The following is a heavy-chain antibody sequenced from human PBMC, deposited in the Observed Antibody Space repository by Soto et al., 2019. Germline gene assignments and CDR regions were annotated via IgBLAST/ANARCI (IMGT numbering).Heavy chain of an antibody. CDR2: INAGNGNT. Sequence: ASVKVSCKASGYIFTSYAMHWVRQAPGQRLEWMGWINAGNGNTKYSQKFQGRVTITRDTSASTAYMELSSLRSEDTAVYYCARAGDYYESSGPIRLDYWGQGTLVTASS. CDR1: GYIFTSYA. CDR3: ARAGDYYESSGPIRLDY. J-gene: IGHJ4*02. D-gene: IGHD3-22*01. V-gene: IGHV1-3*01.